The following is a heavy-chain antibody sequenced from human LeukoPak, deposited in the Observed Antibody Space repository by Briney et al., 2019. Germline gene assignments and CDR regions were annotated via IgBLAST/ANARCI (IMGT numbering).Heavy chain of an antibody. CDR3: ATDDDRVLRKFVVITRFDY. Sequence: PGGSLRLSCAASGFTFSSYAMSRVRQAPGKGLEWVSAISGSGGSTYYADSVKGRFTISRDNSKNTLYLQMNSLRAEDTAVYYCATDDDRVLRKFVVITRFDYWGQGTLVTVSS. J-gene: IGHJ4*02. V-gene: IGHV3-23*01. CDR1: GFTFSSYA. D-gene: IGHD3-22*01. CDR2: ISGSGGST.